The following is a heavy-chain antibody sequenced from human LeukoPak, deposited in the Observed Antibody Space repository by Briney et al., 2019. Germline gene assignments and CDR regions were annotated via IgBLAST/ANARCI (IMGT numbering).Heavy chain of an antibody. CDR1: GFTFSSNS. V-gene: IGHV3-21*01. CDR3: ARDPGGEWGVMELHH. Sequence: GGSLRLSCAASGFTFSSNSMNWVRQAPGKGLEWVSSISSGSTYIYYADSVKGRFTISRDNAKNSLYLQMNSLRAEDTAVYYCARDPGGEWGVMELHHWGQGTLVTVSS. CDR2: ISSGSTYI. D-gene: IGHD3-16*01. J-gene: IGHJ1*01.